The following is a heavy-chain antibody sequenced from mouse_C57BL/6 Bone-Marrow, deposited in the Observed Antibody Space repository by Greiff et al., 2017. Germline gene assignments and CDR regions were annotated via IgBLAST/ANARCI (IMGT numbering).Heavy chain of an antibody. V-gene: IGHV5-9*01. J-gene: IGHJ1*03. CDR3: ARHGYYSYWYFDV. Sequence: EVQVVESGGGLVKPGGSLKLSCAASGFTFSSYTMSWVRQTPEKRLEWVATISGGGGNTYYPDSVKGRFTISRDNAKNTLYLQMSSLGSEDTALYYCARHGYYSYWYFDVWGTGTTVTVSS. D-gene: IGHD2-3*01. CDR1: GFTFSSYT. CDR2: ISGGGGNT.